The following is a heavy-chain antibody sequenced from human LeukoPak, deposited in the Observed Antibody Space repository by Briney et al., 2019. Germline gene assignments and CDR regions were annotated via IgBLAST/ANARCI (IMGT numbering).Heavy chain of an antibody. CDR2: IRSKAYGGTT. J-gene: IGHJ4*02. D-gene: IGHD3-22*01. V-gene: IGHV3-49*03. CDR1: GFTFGDYA. CDR3: ICYDSSGYYYDLDY. Sequence: PGRSLRLSCTASGFTFGDYAMSWFRQAPGKGLEWVGFIRSKAYGGTTEYAASVKGRFTISRDDSESIAYLQMNSLKTEDTAVYYCICYDSSGYYYDLDYWGQGTLGTVSS.